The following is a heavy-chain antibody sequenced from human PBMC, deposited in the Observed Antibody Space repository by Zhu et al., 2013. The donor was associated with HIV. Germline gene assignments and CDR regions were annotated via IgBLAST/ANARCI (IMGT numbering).Heavy chain of an antibody. CDR1: GGTFSSYA. CDR2: IIPIFGTA. CDR3: ARSHPRKIYSYNGMDV. V-gene: IGHV1-69*01. D-gene: IGHD5-18*01. Sequence: QVQLVQSGAEVKKPGSSVKVSCKASGGTFSSYAISWVRQAPGQGLEWMGGIIPIFGTANYAQKFQGRVTITADESTSTAYMELSSLRSEDTAVYYCARSHPRKIYSYNGMDVWGQGTTVTVSS. J-gene: IGHJ6*02.